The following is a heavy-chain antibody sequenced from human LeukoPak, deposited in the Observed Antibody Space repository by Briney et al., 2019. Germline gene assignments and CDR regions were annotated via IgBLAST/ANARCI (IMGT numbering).Heavy chain of an antibody. CDR1: GFSLRTSGMC. D-gene: IGHD3-22*01. V-gene: IGHV2-70*11. CDR3: ARINYYDSSGYLYYFDY. CDR2: IDWDDDK. Sequence: SGPALVKPTQTLTLTCTFSGFSLRTSGMCVSWIRQPPGKALEWLARIDWDDDKYYSTSLKTRLTISKDTSKNQVVLTMTNMDPVDTATYYCARINYYDSSGYLYYFDYWGQGTLVTVSS. J-gene: IGHJ4*02.